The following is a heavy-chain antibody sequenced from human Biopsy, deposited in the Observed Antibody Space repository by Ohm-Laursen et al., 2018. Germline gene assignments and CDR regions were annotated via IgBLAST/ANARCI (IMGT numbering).Heavy chain of an antibody. Sequence: SDTLSLTCTVSGGSISGSSWSWIRQAPGRGLEWVGYISYSGSTSNNPSLKSRITISVETSKNQISLKVTSVTAADTAVYYCAKHGSGWTGDDALHIWGQGTMVTVSS. D-gene: IGHD6-19*01. CDR1: GGSISGSS. J-gene: IGHJ3*02. CDR2: ISYSGST. V-gene: IGHV4-59*08. CDR3: AKHGSGWTGDDALHI.